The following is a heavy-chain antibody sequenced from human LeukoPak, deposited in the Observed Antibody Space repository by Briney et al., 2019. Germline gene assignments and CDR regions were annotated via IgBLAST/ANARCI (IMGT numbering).Heavy chain of an antibody. CDR1: GFTFSSYA. CDR2: ISGSGGST. CDR3: AKGQRGDTDAFDI. V-gene: IGHV3-23*01. Sequence: PGGSLRLSCAASGFTFSSYAMSWVRQAPGKGLEWVSAISGSGGSTYYADSVEGRFTISRDNSKNTLYLQMNSLRAEDTAVYYCAKGQRGDTDAFDIWGQGTMVTVSS. J-gene: IGHJ3*02. D-gene: IGHD2-21*02.